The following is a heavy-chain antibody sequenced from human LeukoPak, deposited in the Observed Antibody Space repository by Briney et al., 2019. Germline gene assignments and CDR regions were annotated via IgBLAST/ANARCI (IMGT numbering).Heavy chain of an antibody. V-gene: IGHV3-30-3*01. CDR1: GFTLSSYA. Sequence: GGSLRLSCAASGFTLSSYAMHWVRQAPGKGLEWVAVISYDGSNKYYADSVKGRFTISRDNSKNTLYLQMNSLRAEDTAVYYCARLAGDYGDYGKMGYYFDYWGQGTLVTVSS. CDR3: ARLAGDYGDYGKMGYYFDY. J-gene: IGHJ4*02. D-gene: IGHD4-17*01. CDR2: ISYDGSNK.